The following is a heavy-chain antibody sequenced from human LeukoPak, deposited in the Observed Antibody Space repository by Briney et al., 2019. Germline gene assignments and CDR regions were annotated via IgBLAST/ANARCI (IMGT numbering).Heavy chain of an antibody. CDR1: GYTFTTYG. V-gene: IGHV1-18*01. J-gene: IGHJ1*01. CDR3: ARDFAFGVVPAAIREYFQH. Sequence: GASVKVSCKASGYTFTTYGIHWVRQAPGQGLEWMGWISAYNGRTNYGQRLQGRVTMTTDTSTSTAYMELRSLRSDDTAVYYCARDFAFGVVPAAIREYFQHWGQGTLVTVSS. CDR2: ISAYNGRT. D-gene: IGHD2-2*02.